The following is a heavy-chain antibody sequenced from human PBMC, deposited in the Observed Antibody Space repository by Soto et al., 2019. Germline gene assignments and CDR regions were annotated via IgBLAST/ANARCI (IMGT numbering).Heavy chain of an antibody. V-gene: IGHV1-46*01. CDR2: INPTGGST. CDR3: ARSYDFPMDV. D-gene: IGHD3-3*01. J-gene: IGHJ6*02. Sequence: GASVKVSCKASGCTFTSYYMHWVRQAPGQGLEWMGIINPTGGSTYYAQKLQGRVTMTSDTSTSTVYMELSSLTSEDTAVYYCARSYDFPMDVWGQGTTVTVSS. CDR1: GCTFTSYY.